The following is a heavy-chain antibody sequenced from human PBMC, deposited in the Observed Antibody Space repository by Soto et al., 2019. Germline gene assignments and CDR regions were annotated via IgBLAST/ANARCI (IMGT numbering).Heavy chain of an antibody. D-gene: IGHD3-16*01. Sequence: SETLSLTCGVSGASLRGYYWSWIRQPPGKGLEWIGEINHIGNKNDNPALKSRVTISVDTSKNQFSLTLNSVTAADTAVYYCARDRVMLTFGGASEEWGIDSWGPGTLVTVS. CDR2: INHIGNK. V-gene: IGHV4-34*01. CDR3: ARDRVMLTFGGASEEWGIDS. CDR1: GASLRGYY. J-gene: IGHJ4*02.